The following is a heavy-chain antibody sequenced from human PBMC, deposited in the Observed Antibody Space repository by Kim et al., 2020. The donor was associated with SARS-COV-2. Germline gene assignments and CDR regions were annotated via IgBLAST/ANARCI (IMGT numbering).Heavy chain of an antibody. V-gene: IGHV1-18*01. J-gene: IGHJ5*02. CDR3: ARPRDLYSDSWLALDL. CDR1: GYTFRTSA. D-gene: IGHD6-13*01. Sequence: ASVKVSCKAFGYTFRTSAMTWVRQAPGQGLEWMGWINTYTGDTRYAQRLLGRVTVTTDTSTSTAYMELRSLQSDDTAVYYCARPRDLYSDSWLALDLWCQGALVTVAS. CDR2: INTYTGDT.